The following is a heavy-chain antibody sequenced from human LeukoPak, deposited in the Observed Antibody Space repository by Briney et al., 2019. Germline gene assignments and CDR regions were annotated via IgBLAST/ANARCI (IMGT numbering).Heavy chain of an antibody. CDR3: ARPKIVVAGNL. J-gene: IGHJ5*02. CDR1: GFTFSSCW. CDR2: IKQDGSEK. Sequence: GGSLRLSCAASGFTFSSCWMSWVRQAPGKGLEWVANIKQDGSEKYYVDSVKGRFTISRDNAKNSLYLQMNSLRAEDTAVYYCARPKIVVAGNLWGQGTLVTVSS. V-gene: IGHV3-7*01. D-gene: IGHD6-19*01.